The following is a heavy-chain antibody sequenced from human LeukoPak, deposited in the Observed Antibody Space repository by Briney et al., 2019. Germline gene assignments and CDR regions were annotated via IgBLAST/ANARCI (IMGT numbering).Heavy chain of an antibody. CDR2: ISSDGNHK. V-gene: IGHV3-30*18. CDR3: AKPPTSIRLPDVIDF. D-gene: IGHD1-14*01. Sequence: GGSLRLSCAASGFTFSSYAMHWVRQAPGKGLEWVAVISSDGNHKYYADSVKGRFTISRDNSKSTLYLQMNSLRVDDTAVYYCAKPPTSIRLPDVIDFWGQGTLVTVSS. CDR1: GFTFSSYA. J-gene: IGHJ4*02.